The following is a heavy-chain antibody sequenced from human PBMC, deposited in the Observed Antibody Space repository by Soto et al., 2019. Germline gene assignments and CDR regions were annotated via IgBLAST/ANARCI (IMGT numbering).Heavy chain of an antibody. V-gene: IGHV3-30*18. CDR1: GFTFSSYG. Sequence: QVQLVESGGGVVQPGRSLRLSCAASGFTFSSYGMHWVRQAPGKGLEWGAVISYDGRNKYYADSVKGRFTISRDNSKNTLYLQMNRLRAEDTAVYYCAKELAYCGGDCYSGFDYWGQGTLVTVSS. CDR3: AKELAYCGGDCYSGFDY. J-gene: IGHJ4*02. CDR2: ISYDGRNK. D-gene: IGHD2-21*02.